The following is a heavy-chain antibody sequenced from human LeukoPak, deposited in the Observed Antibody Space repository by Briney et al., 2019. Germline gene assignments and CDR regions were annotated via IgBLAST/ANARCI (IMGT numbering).Heavy chain of an antibody. J-gene: IGHJ6*03. Sequence: AASVKVSCKAFGYTFTNYGISWVRQAPGQGLEWMGGIIPIFGTANYAQKSQGRVTITADKSTSTAYMELSSLRSEDTAVYYCARAWVKKTAYYYYYMDVWGKGTTVTISS. D-gene: IGHD3-16*01. CDR1: GYTFTNYG. V-gene: IGHV1-69*06. CDR3: ARAWVKKTAYYYYYMDV. CDR2: IIPIFGTA.